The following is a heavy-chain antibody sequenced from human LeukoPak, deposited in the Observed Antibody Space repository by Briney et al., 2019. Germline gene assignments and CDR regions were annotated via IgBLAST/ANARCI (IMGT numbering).Heavy chain of an antibody. CDR3: ARQAVAGTRWFDP. D-gene: IGHD6-13*01. J-gene: IGHJ5*02. CDR2: ISHSGNT. V-gene: IGHV4-4*02. Sequence: SETLSLTSAVSGGSISSSNWWSWFRQPPGKGLEWIGEISHSGNTNYNSSLKSRVAMSADKSKNQLSLKLSSVTAADTAVYYCARQAVAGTRWFDPWGQGTLVTVSS. CDR1: GGSISSSNW.